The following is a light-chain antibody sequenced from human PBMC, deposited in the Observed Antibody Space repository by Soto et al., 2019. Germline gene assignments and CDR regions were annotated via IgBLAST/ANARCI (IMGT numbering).Light chain of an antibody. J-gene: IGKJ1*01. V-gene: IGKV3-15*01. Sequence: EIVMTQSPGTLSLSPGERATLSCRASQSVSTNLAWYQQIPGQAPRLLIYGASTRSTGIAARFSGSGSGTEFTLAISSLQSEDFAVYYCQHYNDWPQTFGLGTKVDIK. CDR1: QSVSTN. CDR3: QHYNDWPQT. CDR2: GAS.